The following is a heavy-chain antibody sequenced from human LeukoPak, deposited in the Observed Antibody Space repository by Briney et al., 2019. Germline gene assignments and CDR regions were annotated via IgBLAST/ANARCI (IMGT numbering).Heavy chain of an antibody. J-gene: IGHJ1*01. CDR3: ARGRGYCSSTSCLAAEYFQH. Sequence: SETLSLTCAVHGGSFSGYYWTWIRQPPGKGLERIGEINHSGTTNYNPSLKSRVSISVDTSKSQFSLKLTSVTAADTAVYYCARGRGYCSSTSCLAAEYFQHWGQGTLVTVSS. D-gene: IGHD2-2*01. CDR1: GGSFSGYY. V-gene: IGHV4-34*01. CDR2: INHSGTT.